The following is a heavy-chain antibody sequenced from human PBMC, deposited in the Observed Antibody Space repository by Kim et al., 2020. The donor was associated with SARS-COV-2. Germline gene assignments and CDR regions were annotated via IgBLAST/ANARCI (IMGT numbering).Heavy chain of an antibody. D-gene: IGHD3-10*01. CDR2: INTNTGNP. Sequence: ASVKVSCKASGYTFTTYAMCWLRQAPGQGLEFMGWINTNTGNPTYVQAFTGRFAFSVDTSVSTAYLEISSLKVEETAFYYCARDVYVSGSYPLKHWGQGTLVTVSS. V-gene: IGHV7-4-1*02. CDR3: ARDVYVSGSYPLKH. CDR1: GYTFTTYA. J-gene: IGHJ4*02.